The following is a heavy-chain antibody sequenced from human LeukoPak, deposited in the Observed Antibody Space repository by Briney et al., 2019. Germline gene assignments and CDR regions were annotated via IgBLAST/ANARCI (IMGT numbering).Heavy chain of an antibody. V-gene: IGHV4-34*01. CDR2: INHSGST. CDR1: GGSFSGYY. J-gene: IGHJ4*02. CDR3: ARHRRYDYVWGSYRSGYYFDY. D-gene: IGHD3-16*02. Sequence: SEALSLTCAVYGGSFSGYYWSWIRQPPGKWLEWIGEINHSGSTNYNPSLKSRVTISVDTSKNQFSLKLSSVTAADTAVYYCARHRRYDYVWGSYRSGYYFDYWGQGTLVTVSS.